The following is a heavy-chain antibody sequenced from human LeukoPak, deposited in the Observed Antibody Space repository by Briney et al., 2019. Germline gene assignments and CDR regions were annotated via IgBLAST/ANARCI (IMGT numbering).Heavy chain of an antibody. CDR3: AKQSRYCTNGVCYTGLYYFDY. J-gene: IGHJ4*02. CDR2: ISGSGGST. V-gene: IGHV3-23*01. Sequence: PGGSLRLSYAASGFTFSSYAMSWVRQAPGKGLEWGSGISGSGGSTYYADSVKGRFTISRDNSKNTLYLQMNSLRAEDTAVYYRAKQSRYCTNGVCYTGLYYFDYWGQGTLATVSS. CDR1: GFTFSSYA. D-gene: IGHD2-8*01.